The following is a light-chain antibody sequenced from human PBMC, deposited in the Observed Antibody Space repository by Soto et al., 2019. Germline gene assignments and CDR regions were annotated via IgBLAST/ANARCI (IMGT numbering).Light chain of an antibody. V-gene: IGKV1-39*01. J-gene: IGKJ1*01. Sequence: DIPLTQSPSSLSASLGERVSIXCRSSQSISSFLHWYQQKPGKAPNLLIYTASTLQSGVPSRFSGSGSGTDFTLTISSLQPEDFATYYCQQSYSTPKWTFGQGTKVDI. CDR2: TAS. CDR3: QQSYSTPKWT. CDR1: QSISSF.